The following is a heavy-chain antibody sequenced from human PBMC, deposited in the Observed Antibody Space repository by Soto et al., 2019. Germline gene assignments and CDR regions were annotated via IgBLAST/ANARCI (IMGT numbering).Heavy chain of an antibody. V-gene: IGHV3-48*03. CDR3: ARDRWVSYSGYDWHFDY. Sequence: PGGSLRLSCTASGFPFSSYEMNWVRQAPGKGLEWISYISSGGTNIYYADSVKGRFTISRDTAQNAVDLQMNSLRAEDTAVYYCARDRWVSYSGYDWHFDYGGQGTLVTVSS. D-gene: IGHD5-12*01. CDR2: ISSGGTNI. CDR1: GFPFSSYE. J-gene: IGHJ4*02.